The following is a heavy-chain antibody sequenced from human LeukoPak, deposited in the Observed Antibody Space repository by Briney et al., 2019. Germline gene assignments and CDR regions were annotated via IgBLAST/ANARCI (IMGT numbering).Heavy chain of an antibody. J-gene: IGHJ4*02. Sequence: ASVKVSCKASGYTFTSYAMHWVRQAPGQRLEWMGWINAGNGNTKYSQKFQGRVTITRDTSASTAYMELSSLRSEDTAVYYCARDGANWGSGGIRYYFDYWGQGTLVTVSS. CDR1: GYTFTSYA. V-gene: IGHV1-3*01. CDR3: ARDGANWGSGGIRYYFDY. D-gene: IGHD4/OR15-4a*01. CDR2: INAGNGNT.